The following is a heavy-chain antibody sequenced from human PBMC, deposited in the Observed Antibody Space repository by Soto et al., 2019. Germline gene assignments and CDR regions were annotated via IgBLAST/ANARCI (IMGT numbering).Heavy chain of an antibody. V-gene: IGHV3-15*01. CDR3: TTPLDDFWSGDAFYGMDV. CDR1: GFTFSNAW. J-gene: IGHJ6*02. CDR2: IKSKTDGGTT. D-gene: IGHD3-3*01. Sequence: AGGSLRLSCAASGFTFSNAWMSWVRQAPGKGLEWVGRIKSKTDGGTTDYAAPVKGRFTISRDDSKNTLYLQMNSLKTEDTAVYYCTTPLDDFWSGDAFYGMDVWGQGTTVTVS.